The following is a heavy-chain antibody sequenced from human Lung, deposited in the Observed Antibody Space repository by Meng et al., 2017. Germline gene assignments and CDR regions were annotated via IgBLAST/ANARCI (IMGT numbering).Heavy chain of an antibody. Sequence: QGELRAWGAGRFNPSETLSLTCVGSGGSFRDYYWGWIRQPPGKGLEWIGEINHSGSTNYNPSLESRATISVDTSQNNLSLKLSSVTAADSAVYYCARGPTTMAHDFDYWGQGTLVTVSS. CDR1: GGSFRDYY. CDR3: ARGPTTMAHDFDY. D-gene: IGHD4-11*01. V-gene: IGHV4-34*01. CDR2: INHSGST. J-gene: IGHJ4*02.